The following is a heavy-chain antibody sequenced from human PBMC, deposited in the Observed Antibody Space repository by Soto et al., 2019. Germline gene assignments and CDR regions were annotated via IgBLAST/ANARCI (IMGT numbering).Heavy chain of an antibody. CDR3: ARGLQTIFGVVIKETKYNCFDP. J-gene: IGHJ5*02. D-gene: IGHD3-3*01. Sequence: SETLSLTCAVYGGSFSGYYWGWVRPPPGKGLEGVGEINHSGSTNYNPSLKSRVTISVDTSKNQFSLKLSSVTAADTAVYYCARGLQTIFGVVIKETKYNCFDPCGQGTLVTVSS. CDR1: GGSFSGYY. V-gene: IGHV4-34*01. CDR2: INHSGST.